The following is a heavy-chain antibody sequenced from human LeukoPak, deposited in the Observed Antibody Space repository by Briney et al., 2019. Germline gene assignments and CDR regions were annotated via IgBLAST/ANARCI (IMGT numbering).Heavy chain of an antibody. D-gene: IGHD2-15*01. V-gene: IGHV1-2*02. CDR2: INPNSGGT. Sequence: GASVKVSCKASGYTFTSYYMHWVRQAPGQGLEWMGWINPNSGGTNYAQKFQGRVTMTRDTSISTAYMELSRLRSDDTAVYYCARDSFTGYCSGGSCLPDAFDIWGQGTMVAVSS. CDR3: ARDSFTGYCSGGSCLPDAFDI. J-gene: IGHJ3*02. CDR1: GYTFTSYY.